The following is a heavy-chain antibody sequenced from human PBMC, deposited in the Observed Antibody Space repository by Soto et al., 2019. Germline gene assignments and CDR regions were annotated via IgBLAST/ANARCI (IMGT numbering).Heavy chain of an antibody. CDR2: LSTDGSNT. Sequence: GGSLRLSCGASGFTSSSYWMHWVRQAPGKGLEWVSRLSTDGSNTNYADSVKGRFTISRDTANDILYLLMSSLRADDTAVYYCARAVATSGRAMDVWGQGTTVTVSS. CDR3: ARAVATSGRAMDV. V-gene: IGHV3-74*01. D-gene: IGHD5-12*01. J-gene: IGHJ6*02. CDR1: GFTSSSYW.